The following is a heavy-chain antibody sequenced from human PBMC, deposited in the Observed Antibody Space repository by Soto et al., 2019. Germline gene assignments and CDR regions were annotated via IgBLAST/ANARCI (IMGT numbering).Heavy chain of an antibody. CDR3: AKDRRASDYTTSDFDY. CDR1: GFSFSNFA. CDR2: INTNSGGT. D-gene: IGHD1-26*01. V-gene: IGHV3-23*01. Sequence: EVQLLESGGGSVQPGGSLRLSCTASGFSFSNFAMTWVRHAPGKGLEWISTINTNSGGTNNADSVKGRFTISRDNSKNTLYLQMSSLRAEDTAVYYCAKDRRASDYTTSDFDYWGQGALVTVSS. J-gene: IGHJ4*02.